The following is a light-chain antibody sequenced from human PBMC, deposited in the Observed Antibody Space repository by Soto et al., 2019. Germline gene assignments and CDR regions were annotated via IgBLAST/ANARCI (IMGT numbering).Light chain of an antibody. V-gene: IGKV1-5*01. CDR1: QSISSW. CDR2: DAS. CDR3: QQYNSDSRGWR. Sequence: DIQMTQSPSTLSASVGDRVTITCRASQSISSWLAWYQQKPGKAPKLLIYDASSLESGVPSRFSGSGSGTEFTVTISGLQPDDFATYYCQQYNSDSRGWRFGQGTKVEIK. J-gene: IGKJ1*01.